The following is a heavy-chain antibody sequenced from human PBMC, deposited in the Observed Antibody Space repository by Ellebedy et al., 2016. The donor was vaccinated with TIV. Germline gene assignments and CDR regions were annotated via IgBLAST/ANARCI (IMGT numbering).Heavy chain of an antibody. D-gene: IGHD3-22*01. V-gene: IGHV1-46*01. J-gene: IGHJ4*02. CDR3: ARGDNYYYDSSGYYYSY. Sequence: ASVKVSCKASGYTFTRYFLYWVRQAPGQGLEWMGIINPTSGSSNYAQKFQGRVTMTRDTSTSTVYMDLSSLRSEDTAVYYCARGDNYYYDSSGYYYSYWGQGTLVTVSS. CDR1: GYTFTRYF. CDR2: INPTSGSS.